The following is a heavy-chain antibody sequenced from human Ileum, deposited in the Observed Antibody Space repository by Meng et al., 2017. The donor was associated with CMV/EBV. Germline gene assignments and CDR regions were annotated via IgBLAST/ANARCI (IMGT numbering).Heavy chain of an antibody. D-gene: IGHD2/OR15-2a*01. V-gene: IGHV1-8*01. CDR2: MGPKSGKA. CDR1: GYIFSNYD. J-gene: IGHJ5*02. Sequence: SGYIFSNYDINGVRQDTGQGLEWVGWMGPKSGKAGNAEKFQGRVTMTRNTSISTAYMELSSLTSEETAVYYCARLNREANNRMGVDPWGQGTLVTVSS. CDR3: ARLNREANNRMGVDP.